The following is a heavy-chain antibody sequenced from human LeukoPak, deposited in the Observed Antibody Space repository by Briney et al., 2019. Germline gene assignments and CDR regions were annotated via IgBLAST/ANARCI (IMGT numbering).Heavy chain of an antibody. CDR2: ISWNSGSI. CDR1: GFTFDDYA. V-gene: IGHV3-9*01. Sequence: PGGSLRLSCAASGFTFDDYAMHWVRQAPGKGLEWVSGISWNSGSIGYADSVKGRFTISRDNAKNSLYLQMNSLRAEDTALYYCAKDIGPYYDSSGYYFGNHFDYWGQGTLVTVSS. J-gene: IGHJ4*02. D-gene: IGHD3-22*01. CDR3: AKDIGPYYDSSGYYFGNHFDY.